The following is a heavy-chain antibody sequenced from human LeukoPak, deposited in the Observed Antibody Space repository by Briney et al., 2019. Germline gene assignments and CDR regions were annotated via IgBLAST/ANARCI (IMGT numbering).Heavy chain of an antibody. V-gene: IGHV3-33*06. CDR2: IWYDGKSK. J-gene: IGHJ4*02. CDR3: AKGIQVTTGGYFDY. Sequence: GGSLRLSCTASGFTISNFGTHWVRQAPGKGLEWLAVIWYDGKSKYYADSVKGRFTISRDDSKNTVHLQMNSLRADDTAVYYCAKGIQVTTGGYFDYWGQGTLVTVSS. CDR1: GFTISNFG. D-gene: IGHD4-11*01.